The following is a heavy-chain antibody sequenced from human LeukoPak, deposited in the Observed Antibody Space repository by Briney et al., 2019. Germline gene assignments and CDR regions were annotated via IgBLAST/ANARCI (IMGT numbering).Heavy chain of an antibody. CDR1: GGSISSYY. J-gene: IGHJ4*02. D-gene: IGHD6-19*01. CDR2: IYYSGST. Sequence: SETLSLTCTVSGGSISSYYWSWIRQPPGKGLEWIGYIYYSGSTNYNPSLKSRVTISVDTSKNQFSLKLSSVTAADTAVYYCARVLIAVAGTVDYWGQGTLVTVSS. CDR3: ARVLIAVAGTVDY. V-gene: IGHV4-59*12.